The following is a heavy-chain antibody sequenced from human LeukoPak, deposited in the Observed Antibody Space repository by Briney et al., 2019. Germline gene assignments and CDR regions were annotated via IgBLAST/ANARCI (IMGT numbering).Heavy chain of an antibody. Sequence: SETLSPTCAVYGGSFSGYYWSWIRQPPGKGLEWIGEINHSGSTNYNPSLKSRVTISVDTSKNQFSLKMRSVSAADTAVYYCARAWGTVAIDYWGQGTLVTVSS. CDR2: INHSGST. J-gene: IGHJ4*02. CDR3: ARAWGTVAIDY. D-gene: IGHD5-12*01. CDR1: GGSFSGYY. V-gene: IGHV4-34*01.